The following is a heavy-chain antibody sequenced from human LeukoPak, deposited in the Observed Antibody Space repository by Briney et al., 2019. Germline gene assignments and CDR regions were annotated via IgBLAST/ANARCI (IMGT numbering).Heavy chain of an antibody. J-gene: IGHJ4*02. Sequence: GGSLRLSCAASRLTFSTYWMSWVRQAPGKGLEWVANIQDSGGAKHYVDSVRGRFTISRDNAKNSLFLQLDSLRVEDTALYYCASARSAGIHDFWGQGTLVTVSS. CDR1: RLTFSTYW. CDR3: ASARSAGIHDF. CDR2: IQDSGGAK. V-gene: IGHV3-7*01.